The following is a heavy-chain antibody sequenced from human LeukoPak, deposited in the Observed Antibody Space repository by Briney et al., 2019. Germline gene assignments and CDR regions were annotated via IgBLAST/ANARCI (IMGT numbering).Heavy chain of an antibody. CDR2: FYTSGSP. V-gene: IGHV4-4*09. D-gene: IGHD3-22*01. J-gene: IGHJ3*02. CDR1: GGSISSYY. Sequence: SETLSLTCTVSGGSISSYYWSWIRQPPGKGLEWIGYFYTSGSPHSHPSLKGRVPISVDTSKNQFSLKLSSVTAADTAVYYCARQRSSGYYSVVAFDIWGQGTMVTVSS. CDR3: ARQRSSGYYSVVAFDI.